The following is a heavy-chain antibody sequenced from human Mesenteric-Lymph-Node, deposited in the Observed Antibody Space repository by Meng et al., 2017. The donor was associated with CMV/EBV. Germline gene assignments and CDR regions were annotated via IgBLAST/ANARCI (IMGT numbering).Heavy chain of an antibody. Sequence: GGSLRLSCAASGFTFSRFWMTWVRQAPGKGLEWVAVISYDGSNKYYADSVKGRFTISRDNSKNTLYLQMNSLRAEDTAVYYCARELQLLPDYWGQGTLVTVSS. CDR3: ARELQLLPDY. D-gene: IGHD2-15*01. J-gene: IGHJ4*02. V-gene: IGHV3-30-3*01. CDR2: ISYDGSNK. CDR1: GFTFSRFW.